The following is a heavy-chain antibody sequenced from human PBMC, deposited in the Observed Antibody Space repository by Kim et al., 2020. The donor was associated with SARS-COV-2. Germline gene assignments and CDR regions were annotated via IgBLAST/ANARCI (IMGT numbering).Heavy chain of an antibody. CDR1: GDSISNSDYC. D-gene: IGHD6-13*01. J-gene: IGHJ5*01. V-gene: IGHV4-39*01. Sequence: SETLSLTCAVSGDSISNSDYCWGWIRQPPGEGLEWIVTICNSGTTYDNPSLKSRVTFSADTSKSQFSLGLSSVTAADTAVYFCARHSAVHCSIWF. CDR2: ICNSGTT. CDR3: ARHSAVHCSIWF.